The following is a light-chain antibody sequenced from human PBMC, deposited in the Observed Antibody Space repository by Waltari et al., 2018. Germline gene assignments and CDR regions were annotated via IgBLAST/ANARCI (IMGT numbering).Light chain of an antibody. CDR1: SSDVGGYNF. V-gene: IGLV2-8*01. CDR2: EVS. J-gene: IGLJ2*01. CDR3: SSYAGNNIL. Sequence: QSALTQPPSASGSPGQSVTISCTGTSSDVGGYNFVSWYQQHPGKAPKLIIYEVSKRPSGVPDRFSGSKSGYTASLTVSGLQAEDEADYYCSSYAGNNILFGGGTKLTVL.